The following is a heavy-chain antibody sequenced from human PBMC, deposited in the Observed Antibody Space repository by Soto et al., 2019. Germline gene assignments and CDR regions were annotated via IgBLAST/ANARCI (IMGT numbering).Heavy chain of an antibody. Sequence: SMKVSFKASGGTFSSYAISCVRQAPGQGLEWMGGIIPIFGTANYAQKFQGRVTITADESTSTAYMELSSLRSEDTAVYYCARAWSIAAHPFDYWGQGTLVTVSS. CDR2: IIPIFGTA. D-gene: IGHD6-6*01. CDR1: GGTFSSYA. V-gene: IGHV1-69*13. CDR3: ARAWSIAAHPFDY. J-gene: IGHJ4*02.